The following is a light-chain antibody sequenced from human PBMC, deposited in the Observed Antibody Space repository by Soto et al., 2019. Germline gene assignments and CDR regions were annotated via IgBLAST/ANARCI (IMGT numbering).Light chain of an antibody. CDR2: FGS. CDR1: QILLYNNTYNY. CDR3: MQALQSIT. Sequence: EIVMTQSPLTLPFTPGEPASIASGWGQILLYNNTYNYLDWYVQKPGQSPQLLIYFGSNRAPGVPDRFSGSGSGTDFTLKINRVEAEDVGTYYCMQALQSITFGQGTRLEI. J-gene: IGKJ5*01. V-gene: IGKV2-28*01.